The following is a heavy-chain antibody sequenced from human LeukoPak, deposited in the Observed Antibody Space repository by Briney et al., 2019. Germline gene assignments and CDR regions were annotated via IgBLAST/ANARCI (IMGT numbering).Heavy chain of an antibody. V-gene: IGHV3-49*03. CDR1: GFNFGDYA. CDR3: TRDYSIGEYFQH. D-gene: IGHD2-21*01. Sequence: GGSLRLSCTASGFNFGDYAMSWFRQAPGKGLEWVGFIRSKAYGGTTEYAASVKGRFTISRDDSKSIAYLQMNSLKTEDTAVYYCTRDYSIGEYFQHWGQGTLVTVSS. J-gene: IGHJ1*01. CDR2: IRSKAYGGTT.